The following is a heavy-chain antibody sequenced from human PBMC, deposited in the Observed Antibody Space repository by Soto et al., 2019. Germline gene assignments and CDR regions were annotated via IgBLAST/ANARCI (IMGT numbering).Heavy chain of an antibody. CDR3: ARERSDGGYYYCGMDV. CDR2: ISSSSSYI. CDR1: GFTFSSYS. J-gene: IGHJ6*02. Sequence: PGGSLRLSCAASGFTFSSYSMNWVRQAPGKGLEWVSSISSSSSYIYYADSVKGRFTISRDNAKNSLYLQMNSLRAEDTAVYYCARERSDGGYYYCGMDVWGQGTTVTVSS. D-gene: IGHD2-15*01. V-gene: IGHV3-21*01.